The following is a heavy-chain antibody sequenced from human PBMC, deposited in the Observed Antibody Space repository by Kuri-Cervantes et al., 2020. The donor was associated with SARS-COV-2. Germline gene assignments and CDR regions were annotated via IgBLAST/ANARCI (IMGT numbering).Heavy chain of an antibody. Sequence: SVKVSCKASGGTFSSYAISWVRQAPGQGLEWVGGIIPIFGTANYAQKFQGRVTITADESTSTAYMELSSLRSEDTAVYYCARERYSGYGQITPPYYYYYYMDVWGKGTTVTVSS. D-gene: IGHD5-12*01. V-gene: IGHV1-69*13. CDR3: ARERYSGYGQITPPYYYYYYMDV. CDR1: GGTFSSYA. CDR2: IIPIFGTA. J-gene: IGHJ6*03.